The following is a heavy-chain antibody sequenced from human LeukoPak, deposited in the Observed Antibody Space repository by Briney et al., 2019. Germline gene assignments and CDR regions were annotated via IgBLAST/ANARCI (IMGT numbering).Heavy chain of an antibody. J-gene: IGHJ4*02. CDR3: ARPNGIDWSIDYFDY. CDR1: GFTFGDYA. Sequence: GGSLRLSCTASGFTFGDYAMSWVRQAPGKGLEWVGRIRNRARGYTTEYAAPVEGRLTVSRDDSKNSLYLQMNSLKTEDTAVYYCARPNGIDWSIDYFDYWGQGTLVTVSS. V-gene: IGHV3-72*01. D-gene: IGHD3-9*01. CDR2: IRNRARGYTT.